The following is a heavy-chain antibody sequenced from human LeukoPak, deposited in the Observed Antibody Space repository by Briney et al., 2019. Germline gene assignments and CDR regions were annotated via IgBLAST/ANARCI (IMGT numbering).Heavy chain of an antibody. CDR3: ARARVAARGDAFDV. CDR1: GFTFSSYA. V-gene: IGHV3-30-3*01. Sequence: PGGSLRLSCAASGFTFSSYAMHWVRQAPSKGLEWVAVISYDGSNKYYADSVKGRFTISRDNSKNTLYLQMNSLRAEDTAVYYCARARVAARGDAFDVWGQGTMVTVSS. D-gene: IGHD6-6*01. J-gene: IGHJ3*01. CDR2: ISYDGSNK.